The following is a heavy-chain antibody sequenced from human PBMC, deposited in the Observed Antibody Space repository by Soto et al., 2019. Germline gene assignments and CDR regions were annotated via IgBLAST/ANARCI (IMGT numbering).Heavy chain of an antibody. D-gene: IGHD2-21*02. Sequence: ASVKVSCKASGYTFTSYGISWVRQAPGQGLEWMGWISAYNGNTNYAQKLQGRVTMTRDTSTSTVYMELSSLKSEDTAVYYCAREGLHIVVVTAIPQSAFDYWGQGTLVTVSS. CDR3: AREGLHIVVVTAIPQSAFDY. V-gene: IGHV1-18*01. CDR2: ISAYNGNT. CDR1: GYTFTSYG. J-gene: IGHJ4*02.